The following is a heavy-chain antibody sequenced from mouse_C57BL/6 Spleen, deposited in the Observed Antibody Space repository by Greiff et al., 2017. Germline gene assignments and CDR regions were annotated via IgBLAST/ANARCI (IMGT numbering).Heavy chain of an antibody. V-gene: IGHV1-19*01. CDR3: ARAYSNYVYYAMDY. D-gene: IGHD2-5*01. CDR2: INPYNGGT. J-gene: IGHJ4*01. Sequence: EVQLQQSGPVLVKPGASVKMSCKASGYTFTDYYMNWVKQSHGKSLEWIGVINPYNGGTSYNQKFKGKATLTVDKSSSTAYMELNSLTSEDSAVYYCARAYSNYVYYAMDYWGQGTSVTVSS. CDR1: GYTFTDYY.